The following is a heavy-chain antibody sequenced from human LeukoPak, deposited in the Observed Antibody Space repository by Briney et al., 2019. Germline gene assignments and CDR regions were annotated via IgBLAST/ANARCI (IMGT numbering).Heavy chain of an antibody. CDR2: ISYDGSNK. V-gene: IGHV3-30*04. CDR3: ARNYYYDSSGYFDY. D-gene: IGHD3-22*01. J-gene: IGHJ4*02. Sequence: QPGRSLRLSCAASGFTFSSYAMHWVRQAPGKGLEWVAVISYDGSNKYYADSVKGRFTISRDNSKNTLYLQMNSLRAEDTAVYYCARNYYYDSSGYFDYWGQGTLVTVSS. CDR1: GFTFSSYA.